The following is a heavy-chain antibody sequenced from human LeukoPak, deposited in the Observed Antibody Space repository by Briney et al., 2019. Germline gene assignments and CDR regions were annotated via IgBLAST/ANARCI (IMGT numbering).Heavy chain of an antibody. J-gene: IGHJ4*02. D-gene: IGHD2-15*01. Sequence: GGSLRLSCAASGFTFSNYWMSWVRQVPGRGVEWVANIKEEVSEKYYADSVKGRFTISRDNAKNSLYLQMNSLRAEDTAVYYCARDHGRYCSGGSCYFGGFFEYWGQGTLGTVSS. V-gene: IGHV3-7*03. CDR2: IKEEVSEK. CDR1: GFTFSNYW. CDR3: ARDHGRYCSGGSCYFGGFFEY.